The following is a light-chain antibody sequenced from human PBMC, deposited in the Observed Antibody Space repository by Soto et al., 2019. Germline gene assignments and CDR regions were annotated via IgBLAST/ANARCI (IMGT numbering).Light chain of an antibody. V-gene: IGKV3-15*01. CDR3: QQRSNWPIT. CDR2: GAS. J-gene: IGKJ5*01. CDR1: QSVSSN. Sequence: EIVMTQSPATLSVSPGERATLSCRASQSVSSNLAWYQQKPGQAPRLLMYGASTRATGIPARFSGSGSGTDFTLTISSLEPEDFAVYYCQQRSNWPITFGQGTRLEIK.